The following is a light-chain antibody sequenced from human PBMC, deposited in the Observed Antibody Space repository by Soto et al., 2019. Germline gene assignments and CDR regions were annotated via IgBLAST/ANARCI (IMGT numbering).Light chain of an antibody. V-gene: IGKV1-39*01. CDR1: QTIGTN. Sequence: DIQMTQSPSSLSASVGDRVIITCRASQTIGTNLNWYQQKAGKVPRLLIYAASRLQSWVPSRFTGSGSGTDFTLTINSLQPEEFATYHCQQAYSSRTFGQGTKVDFK. CDR3: QQAYSSRT. CDR2: AAS. J-gene: IGKJ1*01.